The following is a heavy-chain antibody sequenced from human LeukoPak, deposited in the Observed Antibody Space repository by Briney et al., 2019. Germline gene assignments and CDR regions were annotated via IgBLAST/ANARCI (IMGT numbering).Heavy chain of an antibody. Sequence: GGSLRLSCAASGFTFSSYGMHWVRQAPGKGLEWVAVISYDGSNKYYADSVKGRFTISRDNSKNTLYLQMNSLRAEDTAVYYCAKVRQYDWDAFDIWGQGTMVTVSS. CDR1: GFTFSSYG. CDR2: ISYDGSNK. D-gene: IGHD3-16*01. V-gene: IGHV3-30*18. J-gene: IGHJ3*02. CDR3: AKVRQYDWDAFDI.